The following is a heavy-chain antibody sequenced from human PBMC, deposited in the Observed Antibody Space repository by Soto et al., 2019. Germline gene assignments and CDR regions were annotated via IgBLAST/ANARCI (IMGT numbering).Heavy chain of an antibody. V-gene: IGHV1-18*01. CDR2: ISVDNGNT. D-gene: IGHD4-4*01. J-gene: IGHJ5*02. CDR1: GYTFTDYD. CDR3: ARTSVSNYNWFDP. Sequence: QGQLVQSGAEVKKPGASVKVSCKASGYTFTDYDISWVRQAPGQGLEWMGWISVDNGNTKYVERLQGRVTMTTDPSTSTAYLEVRSLRSDDTAVYYCARTSVSNYNWFDPWGQGTLVAVSS.